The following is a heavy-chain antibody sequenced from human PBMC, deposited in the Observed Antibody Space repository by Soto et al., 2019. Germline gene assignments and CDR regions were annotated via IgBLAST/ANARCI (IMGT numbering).Heavy chain of an antibody. CDR1: GYSFTSYW. CDR2: IYPGDSDT. CDR3: AVFRSSWFGDGRLDS. V-gene: IGHV5-51*01. J-gene: IGHJ4*02. D-gene: IGHD6-13*01. Sequence: PGASLKISCKGSGYSFTSYWIGWVRQMPGKGLEWMGIIYPGDSDTRYSPSFQGQVTISADKSISKAYLQWNSLEASDTAIYYCAVFRSSWFGDGRLDSWGPGTLVTVSS.